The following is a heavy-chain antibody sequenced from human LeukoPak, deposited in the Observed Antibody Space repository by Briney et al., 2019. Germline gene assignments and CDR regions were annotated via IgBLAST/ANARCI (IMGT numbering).Heavy chain of an antibody. CDR2: ISSSGNIV. CDR3: ARDYASEYMDV. CDR1: GFTFSSYE. J-gene: IGHJ6*03. Sequence: GGSLRLSCAASGFTFSSYEMNWVRQAPGKGLEWVSYISSSGNIVYYTDSVKGRFTISRDNAKNSLFLQMDSLRVEDTAVYYCARDYASEYMDVWGKGTTVTVSS. D-gene: IGHD3-16*01. V-gene: IGHV3-48*03.